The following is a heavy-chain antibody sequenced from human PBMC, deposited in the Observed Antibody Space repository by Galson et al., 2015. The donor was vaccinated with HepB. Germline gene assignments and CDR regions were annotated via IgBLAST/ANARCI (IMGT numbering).Heavy chain of an antibody. CDR3: AKSLGSPDNDILTGYYDC. CDR1: GFTFDDYA. CDR2: ISWNGVSI. V-gene: IGHV3-9*01. D-gene: IGHD3-9*01. Sequence: SLRLSCAASGFTFDDYAMHWVRQAPGKGLEWVSGISWNGVSIGYADSVKGRFTISRNNARSSLYLQMNSLRPEDTALYYCAKSLGSPDNDILTGYYDCWGQGILVTVSS. J-gene: IGHJ4*02.